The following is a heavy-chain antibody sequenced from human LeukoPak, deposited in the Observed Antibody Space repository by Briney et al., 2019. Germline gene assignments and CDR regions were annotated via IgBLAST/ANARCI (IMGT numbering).Heavy chain of an antibody. J-gene: IGHJ4*02. CDR2: ISGSGGST. CDR1: GFTFSSYA. CDR3: AKDLSHYSSSPDY. D-gene: IGHD6-6*01. V-gene: IGHV3-23*01. Sequence: PGGSLRLSCAASGFTFSSYAMSWVRQAPGKGLEWVSAISGSGGSTYYADSVKGRYTISRDNSKNTLYLQMNSLRAEDTAVYYCAKDLSHYSSSPDYWGQGTLVTVSS.